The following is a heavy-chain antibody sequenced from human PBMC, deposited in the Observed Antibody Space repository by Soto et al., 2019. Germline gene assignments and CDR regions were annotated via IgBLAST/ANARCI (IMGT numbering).Heavy chain of an antibody. D-gene: IGHD3-10*01. CDR2: INHSGST. J-gene: IGHJ4*02. V-gene: IGHV4-34*01. Sequence: QVQLQQWGAGLLKPSETLSLTCAVYGGSFSGYYWSWIRQPPGKGLEWIGEINHSGSTNYNPSLKSRVTISVDTSKNQFSLKLSSVTAADTAVYYCARDVVGSGRSNDYWGQGTLVTVSS. CDR1: GGSFSGYY. CDR3: ARDVVGSGRSNDY.